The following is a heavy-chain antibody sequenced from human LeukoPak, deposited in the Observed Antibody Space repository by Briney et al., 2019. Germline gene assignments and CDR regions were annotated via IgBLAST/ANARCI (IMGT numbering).Heavy chain of an antibody. D-gene: IGHD1-1*01. Sequence: GGSLRLSCAASGFTFSDYDMHWVRQATGKGLEWVSAIGTAGDTYYTGSMKGRFTISRENAKNSLYLQMNSLRAGDTAVYYCARVAKERVGGVYYFDYWGQGTLVTVSS. V-gene: IGHV3-13*01. CDR2: IGTAGDT. J-gene: IGHJ4*02. CDR3: ARVAKERVGGVYYFDY. CDR1: GFTFSDYD.